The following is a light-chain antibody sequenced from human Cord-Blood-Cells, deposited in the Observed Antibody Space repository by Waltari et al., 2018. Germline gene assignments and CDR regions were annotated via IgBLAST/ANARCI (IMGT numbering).Light chain of an antibody. Sequence: QSVLTQPPSVSGAPGQRVTISCTGSSSNIGAGYDVHWYQQLPGPAPKLQIYGSSKRPSGVPDRFSGSKSGTSASLAITGLQAEDGADYYCQSYDSSLSGVVFGGGTKLTVL. CDR1: SSNIGAGYD. J-gene: IGLJ2*01. V-gene: IGLV1-40*01. CDR2: GSS. CDR3: QSYDSSLSGVV.